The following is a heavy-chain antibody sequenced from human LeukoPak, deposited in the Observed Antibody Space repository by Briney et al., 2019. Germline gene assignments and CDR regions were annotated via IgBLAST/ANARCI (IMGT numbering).Heavy chain of an antibody. J-gene: IGHJ4*02. D-gene: IGHD3-22*01. CDR3: ARSYDSSGYIDY. CDR1: GGSISSSNW. Sequence: SETLSLTCAVSGGSISSSNWWSWVRQPPGKGLEWIGSIYYSGSTYYNPSLKSRVTISVDTSKNQFSLKLSSVTAADTAVYYCARSYDSSGYIDYWGQGTLVTVSS. V-gene: IGHV4-4*02. CDR2: IYYSGST.